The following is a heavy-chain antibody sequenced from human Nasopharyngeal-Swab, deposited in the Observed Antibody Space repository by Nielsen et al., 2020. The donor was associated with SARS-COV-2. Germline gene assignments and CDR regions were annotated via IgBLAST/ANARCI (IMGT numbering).Heavy chain of an antibody. Sequence: GASLKISCAASGFTFSSYAMSWVRQAPGKGLEWVSAISGSGGSTYYADSVKGRFTISRDNAKNSLYLQMNSLRAEDTAVYYCARDVRIFGVVIITYYYYYYMDVWGKGTTVTVSS. D-gene: IGHD3-3*01. CDR2: ISGSGGST. CDR3: ARDVRIFGVVIITYYYYYYMDV. J-gene: IGHJ6*03. CDR1: GFTFSSYA. V-gene: IGHV3-23*01.